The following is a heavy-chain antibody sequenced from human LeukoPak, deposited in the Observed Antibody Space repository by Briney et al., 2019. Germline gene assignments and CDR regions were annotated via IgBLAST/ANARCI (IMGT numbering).Heavy chain of an antibody. D-gene: IGHD6-13*01. Sequence: ASVKVSRKASGYTFTSYYMHWVRHAPGQGLGWVGIINLSGGSTSYAQKFQGRVTMTRDTSTSTVYMELSSLRSEDTAVYYCARDYLGNIAAAGKGPGDYWGQGTLVTVSS. CDR2: INLSGGST. J-gene: IGHJ4*02. CDR3: ARDYLGNIAAAGKGPGDY. CDR1: GYTFTSYY. V-gene: IGHV1-46*01.